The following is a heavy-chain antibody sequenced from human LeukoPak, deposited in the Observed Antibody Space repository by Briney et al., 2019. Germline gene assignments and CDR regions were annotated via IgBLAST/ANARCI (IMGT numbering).Heavy chain of an antibody. V-gene: IGHV2-5*02. D-gene: IGHD2-8*01. CDR2: LSWDDDK. Sequence: SGPTLVKPTQTLTLTCSFSGFSLNTTGVAVGWIRQPPGKALESLALLSWDDDKRYSPSLKSRLTITKDTSKNQVVLTMTALDPVDTGTYYCAQRPPCINGVCFTEYFQYWGQGILVTVSS. J-gene: IGHJ1*01. CDR1: GFSLNTTGVA. CDR3: AQRPPCINGVCFTEYFQY.